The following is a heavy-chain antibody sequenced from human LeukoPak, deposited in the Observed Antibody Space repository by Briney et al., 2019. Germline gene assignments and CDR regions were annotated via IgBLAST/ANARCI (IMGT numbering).Heavy chain of an antibody. CDR1: GGSISTYY. CDR3: ARNEGQQLSRSWFDP. D-gene: IGHD6-13*01. V-gene: IGHV4-59*12. J-gene: IGHJ5*02. CDR2: IYYTGRT. Sequence: SETLSLTCTVSGGSISTYYWSWIRQPPGKGLEWIGYIYYTGRTNYSPSLKSRVTISVDTSKNQFSLKLSSVTAADTAVCYCARNEGQQLSRSWFDPWGQGTLVTVSS.